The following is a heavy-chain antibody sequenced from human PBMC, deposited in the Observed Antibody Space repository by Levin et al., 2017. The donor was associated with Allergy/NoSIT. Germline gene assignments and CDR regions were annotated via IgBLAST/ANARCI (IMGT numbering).Heavy chain of an antibody. CDR2: ISYDGSNE. CDR3: AKFDGYSADHYCYFGMDV. Sequence: GGSLRLSCEASGFSFNLYGMHWVRQAPGKGLEWVAVISYDGSNEYYADSVKGRFTISRDDSWNTLFLQMNSLRAEDTAVYYCAKFDGYSADHYCYFGMDVWGQGTTVTVSS. D-gene: IGHD2-21*02. CDR1: GFSFNLYG. J-gene: IGHJ6*02. V-gene: IGHV3-30*18.